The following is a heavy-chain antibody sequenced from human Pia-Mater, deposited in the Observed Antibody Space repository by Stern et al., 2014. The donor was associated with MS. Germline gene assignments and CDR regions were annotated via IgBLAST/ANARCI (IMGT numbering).Heavy chain of an antibody. V-gene: IGHV1-69*01. CDR2: ISPMFGVA. CDR1: GGSFSSFD. J-gene: IGHJ4*02. D-gene: IGHD6-13*01. Sequence: VQLVESGAEVKKPESSVKVSCKASGGSFSSFDISWVRQAPGQRLEWLGEISPMFGVANYTQNFQGRVTFTADESTSTAYMELSSLRSEYTAVYYCARHQGGVAANWGQGTLVTVSS. CDR3: ARHQGGVAAN.